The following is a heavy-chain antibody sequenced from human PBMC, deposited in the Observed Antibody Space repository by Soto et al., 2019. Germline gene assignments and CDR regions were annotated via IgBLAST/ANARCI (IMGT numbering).Heavy chain of an antibody. Sequence: ASVKVSCKASGYTFIKYGISWVRQAPGQQFEWMGWIGPYNGNTNYAQSLQGRISVTTDTSTSTAYMELRSLRSDGTAVYYCARAAGTTVTNRLNDGFECRGQGTTVTVSS. CDR2: IGPYNGNT. V-gene: IGHV1-18*01. CDR3: ARAAGTTVTNRLNDGFEC. D-gene: IGHD4-4*01. J-gene: IGHJ3*01. CDR1: GYTFIKYG.